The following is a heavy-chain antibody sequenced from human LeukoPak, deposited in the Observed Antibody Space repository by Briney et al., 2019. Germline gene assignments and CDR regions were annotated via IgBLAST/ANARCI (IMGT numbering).Heavy chain of an antibody. D-gene: IGHD3-22*01. CDR3: ARAGQPPQYYYDSSGYSHNWFDP. V-gene: IGHV1-18*01. CDR1: GYTFASYG. J-gene: IGHJ5*02. Sequence: GASLMVFCRASGYTFASYGMSWVRQAPGQGLEWMGWISAYNGNTNYAQKLQGRVTMTTDTSTSTAYMELRSLRSDDTAVYYCARAGQPPQYYYDSSGYSHNWFDPWGQGTLVTVSS. CDR2: ISAYNGNT.